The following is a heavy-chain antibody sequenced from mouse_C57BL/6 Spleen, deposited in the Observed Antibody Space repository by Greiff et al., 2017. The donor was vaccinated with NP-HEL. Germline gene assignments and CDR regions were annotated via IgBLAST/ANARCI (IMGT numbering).Heavy chain of an antibody. CDR2: IHPNSGST. CDR3: ANSFYYYGSSYGYFDV. CDR1: GYTFTSYW. D-gene: IGHD1-1*01. V-gene: IGHV1-64*01. Sequence: VQLQQPGAELVKPGASVKLSCKASGYTFTSYWMHWVKQRPGQGLEWIGMIHPNSGSTNYNEKFKSKATLTVDKSSSTAYMQLSSLTSEDSAVYYCANSFYYYGSSYGYFDVWGTGTTVTVSS. J-gene: IGHJ1*03.